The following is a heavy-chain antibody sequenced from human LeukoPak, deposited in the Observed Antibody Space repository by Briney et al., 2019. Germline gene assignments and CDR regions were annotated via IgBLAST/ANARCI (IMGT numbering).Heavy chain of an antibody. CDR1: GFTFSSYW. CDR3: ARAPSEIGGYYPEYFRH. D-gene: IGHD3-22*01. J-gene: IGHJ1*01. CDR2: IKSDGST. Sequence: GGPLRLSCAASGFTFSSYWMHWVRQAPGKGLVWVSRIKSDGSTNYADSVKGRFTISRDNAKNTVSLQMNSLRAEDTGVYYCARAPSEIGGYYPEYFRHWGQGTLVTVSS. V-gene: IGHV3-74*01.